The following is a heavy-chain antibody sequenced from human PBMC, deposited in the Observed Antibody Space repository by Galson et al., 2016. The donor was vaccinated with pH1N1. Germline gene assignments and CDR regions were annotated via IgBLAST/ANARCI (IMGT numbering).Heavy chain of an antibody. Sequence: ETLSLTCTVSGGSISRSYWTWIRQPPGKGLEWIGYIYSSGSTNYSPALQSRVTMSVDTSKNEFSLTLRSVTAADTAVCFCARYGDYGFYLDYWGQGSLVTVSS. CDR3: ARYGDYGFYLDY. D-gene: IGHD4-17*01. J-gene: IGHJ4*02. V-gene: IGHV4-59*01. CDR1: GGSISRSY. CDR2: IYSSGST.